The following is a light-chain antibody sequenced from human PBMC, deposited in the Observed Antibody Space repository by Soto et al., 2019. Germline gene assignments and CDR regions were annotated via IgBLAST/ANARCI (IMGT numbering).Light chain of an antibody. Sequence: QSALTQPASVSGSPGQSITISCTGTSSDVGVYNYVSWYQQHPGKAPKLMIYDVSDRPSGISARFSGSKSGNTASLTISGLQAEDEADYYCASYTTSATYVFGTGTKVTVL. J-gene: IGLJ1*01. CDR3: ASYTTSATYV. CDR2: DVS. CDR1: SSDVGVYNY. V-gene: IGLV2-14*03.